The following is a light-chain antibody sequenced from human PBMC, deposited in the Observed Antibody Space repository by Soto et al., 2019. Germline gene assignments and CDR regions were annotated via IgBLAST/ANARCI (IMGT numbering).Light chain of an antibody. J-gene: IGKJ2*01. Sequence: DIQMTQSPSSLSASVGDTVTITCRASQHITNDCAWYQQKAGRAPKCLILLASRLQTGVPSRFSGSGSGTEFTLTISSLQPVDVATYYCLHHNGYPPVFGQGTKVEIK. CDR3: LHHNGYPPV. CDR1: QHITND. V-gene: IGKV1-17*01. CDR2: LAS.